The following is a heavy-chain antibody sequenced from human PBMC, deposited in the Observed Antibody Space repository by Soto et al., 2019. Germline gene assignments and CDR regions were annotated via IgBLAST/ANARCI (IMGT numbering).Heavy chain of an antibody. D-gene: IGHD3-3*01. Sequence: SETLSLTCAVSGGSISSSNWWSWVRQPPGKGLEWIGEIYHSGSTNYNPSLMNRVTISVDNSKNQFSLRLKSVTAADTAVYYCARDQIFGVERTHHYYPMDVWGQGATVTGSS. J-gene: IGHJ6*02. CDR1: GGSISSSNW. V-gene: IGHV4-4*02. CDR2: IYHSGST. CDR3: ARDQIFGVERTHHYYPMDV.